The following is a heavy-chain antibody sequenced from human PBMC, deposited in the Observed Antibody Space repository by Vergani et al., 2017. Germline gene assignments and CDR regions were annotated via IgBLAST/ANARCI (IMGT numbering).Heavy chain of an antibody. D-gene: IGHD2-15*01. CDR2: IHYSENT. Sequence: QVQLQESGPGLVKSSETLSLTCSVSFDSIRNHYCNWIRQPPGKGLEWIGAIHYSENTNYNPSLKTRVTISVDTAKNQFSLTLTSVTAADTAVDYCASDTHCGQRADRWVQGILVTVTS. V-gene: IGHV4-59*11. CDR3: ASDTHCGQRADR. CDR1: FDSIRNHY. J-gene: IGHJ5*02.